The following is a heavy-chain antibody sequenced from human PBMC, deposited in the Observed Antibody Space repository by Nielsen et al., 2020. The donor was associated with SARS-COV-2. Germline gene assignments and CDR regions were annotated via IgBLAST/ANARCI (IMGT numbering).Heavy chain of an antibody. CDR1: GYPFTNYA. V-gene: IGHV1-46*01. CDR2: INPSGGTI. J-gene: IGHJ4*02. CDR3: ARDLEVGRGYPFDY. Sequence: ASVKVSCKASGYPFTNYAMNWVRQAPGQGLEWMGIINPSGGTISYAQKFQGRVTMSRDTSTSTVYMELSSLRSEDTAVYYCARDLEVGRGYPFDYWGQGTLVTVSS. D-gene: IGHD3-16*02.